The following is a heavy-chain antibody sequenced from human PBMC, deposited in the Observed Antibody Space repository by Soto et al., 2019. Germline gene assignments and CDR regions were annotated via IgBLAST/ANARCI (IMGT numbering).Heavy chain of an antibody. J-gene: IGHJ6*02. Sequence: GASVKVSCKASGGTFSSYAISWVRQAPGQGLEWMGGIIPIFGTANYAQKFQGRVTITADKSTSTAYMELSSLRSEDTAVYYCARADRRGSGSYYPYYYYGMDVWGQGTTVTVSS. V-gene: IGHV1-69*06. CDR1: GGTFSSYA. CDR3: ARADRRGSGSYYPYYYYGMDV. D-gene: IGHD3-10*01. CDR2: IIPIFGTA.